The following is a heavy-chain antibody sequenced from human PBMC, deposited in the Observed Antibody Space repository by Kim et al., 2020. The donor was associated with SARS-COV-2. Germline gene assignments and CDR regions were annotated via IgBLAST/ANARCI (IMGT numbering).Heavy chain of an antibody. CDR3: AKADYYYDSSGYSHNAFDI. CDR1: GFTFDAYA. CDR2: ISGDGVST. D-gene: IGHD3-22*01. V-gene: IGHV3-43*02. J-gene: IGHJ3*02. Sequence: GGSLRLSCAASGFTFDAYAMHWVRQAPGKGLEWVSLISGDGVSTYYADSVQGRFTISRDNSKNSLYLQMNSLRTEDTALYYCAKADYYYDSSGYSHNAFDIWGQGTMVTVSS.